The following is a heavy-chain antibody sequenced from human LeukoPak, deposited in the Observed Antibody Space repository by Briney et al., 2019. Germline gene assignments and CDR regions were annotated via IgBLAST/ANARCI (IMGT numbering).Heavy chain of an antibody. CDR1: GGSISSGGYY. Sequence: SETLSLTCTVSGGSISSGGYYWSWIRQPPGKGLEWIGYIYHSGSTYYNPSLKSRVTISVDRSKNQFSLKLSSVTAADTAVYYCARKDRYYYYMDVWGKGTTVTVSS. CDR3: ARKDRYYYYMDV. CDR2: IYHSGST. J-gene: IGHJ6*03. V-gene: IGHV4-30-2*01.